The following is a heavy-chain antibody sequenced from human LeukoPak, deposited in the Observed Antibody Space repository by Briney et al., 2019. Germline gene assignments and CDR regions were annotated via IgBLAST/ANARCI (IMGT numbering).Heavy chain of an antibody. CDR2: IYSGGST. CDR1: GFTVSSNY. CDR3: ARGGDIVVVPAAMGAAHDAFDI. Sequence: PGGSLRLSCAASGFTVSSNYMSWVRQAPGKGLEWVSVIYSGGSTYYADSVKGRFTISRDNSKNTLYLQMNSLRAEDTAVYYCARGGDIVVVPAAMGAAHDAFDIWGQGTMVTVSS. D-gene: IGHD2-2*01. V-gene: IGHV3-53*01. J-gene: IGHJ3*02.